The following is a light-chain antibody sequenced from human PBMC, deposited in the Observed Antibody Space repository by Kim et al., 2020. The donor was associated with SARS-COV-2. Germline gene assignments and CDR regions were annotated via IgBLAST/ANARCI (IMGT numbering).Light chain of an antibody. Sequence: WSPGESATLSCRTRETVSSSYIAWYRQRPGQPPSLLIYGASRRATGIPDRFSGSGSGKDFSLTISRLEPEDFVVYYCQQDGASVYTFGQGTKLEI. CDR2: GAS. V-gene: IGKV3-20*01. J-gene: IGKJ2*01. CDR1: ETVSSSY. CDR3: QQDGASVYT.